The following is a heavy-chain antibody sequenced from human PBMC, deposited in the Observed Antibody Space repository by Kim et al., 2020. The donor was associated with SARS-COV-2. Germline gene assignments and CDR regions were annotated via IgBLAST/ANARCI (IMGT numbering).Heavy chain of an antibody. Sequence: GNTNYAPRPQGRVTMTTATSTSTAYMELRSLRSDDTAVYYCARVLYLRLDVWGQGTTVTVSS. CDR2: GNT. CDR3: ARVLYLRLDV. J-gene: IGHJ6*02. V-gene: IGHV1-18*01.